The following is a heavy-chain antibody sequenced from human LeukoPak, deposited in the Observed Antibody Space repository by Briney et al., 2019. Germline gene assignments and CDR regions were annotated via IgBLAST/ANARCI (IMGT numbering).Heavy chain of an antibody. D-gene: IGHD1-1*01. Sequence: SETLSLTCAVSGGSISSSDWWSWVRQPPGKGLEWIGDIYHSGSTNYNPSLKSRVTISVDTSKNQFSLKLSSVTAADTAVYYCARVGGTNYYYYGMDVWGQGTTVTVSS. V-gene: IGHV4-4*02. J-gene: IGHJ6*02. CDR3: ARVGGTNYYYYGMDV. CDR2: IYHSGST. CDR1: GGSISSSDW.